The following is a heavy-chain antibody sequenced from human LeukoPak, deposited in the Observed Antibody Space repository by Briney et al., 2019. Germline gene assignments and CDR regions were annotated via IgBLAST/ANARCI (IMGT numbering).Heavy chain of an antibody. CDR1: GGSISSSSYY. CDR2: IYYSGST. J-gene: IGHJ4*02. Sequence: PSETLCLTCTVSGGSISSSSYYWGWIRQPPGKGLEWIGSIYYSGSTYYNPSLKSRVTISVDTSKNQFSLKLSSVTAADTAVYYCARVLFYYYDSSGYPDYWGQGTLVTVSS. CDR3: ARVLFYYYDSSGYPDY. V-gene: IGHV4-39*07. D-gene: IGHD3-22*01.